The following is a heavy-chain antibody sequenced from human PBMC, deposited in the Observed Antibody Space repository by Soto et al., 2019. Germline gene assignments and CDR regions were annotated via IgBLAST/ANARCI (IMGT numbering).Heavy chain of an antibody. V-gene: IGHV1-18*01. D-gene: IGHD2-2*01. J-gene: IGHJ6*02. Sequence: ASVTVSCKASGYTFTSYGISWVRQAPGQGLEWMGWISAYNGNTNYAQKLQGRVTMTTDTSTSTAYMELRSLRSDDTAVYYCARDDIVVVPAARLHYYYGMDVWGQGTTVTVSS. CDR3: ARDDIVVVPAARLHYYYGMDV. CDR1: GYTFTSYG. CDR2: ISAYNGNT.